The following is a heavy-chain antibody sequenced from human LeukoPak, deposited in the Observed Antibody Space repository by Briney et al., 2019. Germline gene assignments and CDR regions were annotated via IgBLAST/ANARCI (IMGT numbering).Heavy chain of an antibody. CDR1: GFTVSSNY. J-gene: IGHJ4*02. CDR2: IYSGGST. V-gene: IGHV3-53*01. D-gene: IGHD1-1*01. CDR3: ARDQYNPGLL. Sequence: GKSLRLSCAASGFTVSSNYMSWVRQAPGKGLEWVSVIYSGGSTYYADSVKGRFTISRDNSMNTLYLQMNSLRAEDTAVYYCARDQYNPGLLWGQGTLVTVSS.